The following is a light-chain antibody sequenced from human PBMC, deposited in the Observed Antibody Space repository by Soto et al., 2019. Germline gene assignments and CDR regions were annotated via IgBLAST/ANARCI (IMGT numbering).Light chain of an antibody. CDR1: SSDVGGYYY. CDR3: TSYKSSSTVV. V-gene: IGLV2-14*01. CDR2: EVR. Sequence: QSALTQPASVSGSPGQSVTISCTGTSSDVGGYYYFSWYQLPPGTAPHLMIYEVRHRPSGVAKRFSGSNAGNTASPTISGRQAEDEDDYYCTSYKSSSTVVFGGGTKLTVL. J-gene: IGLJ2*01.